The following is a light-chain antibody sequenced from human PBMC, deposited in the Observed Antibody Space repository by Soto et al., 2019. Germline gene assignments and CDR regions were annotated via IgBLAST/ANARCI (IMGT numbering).Light chain of an antibody. J-gene: IGKJ2*01. CDR2: AAS. CDR3: LQDYNYPYT. CDR1: PGIISD. Sequence: AIQMTQSPSSLSAAVGDRVTISCRASPGIISDVARYQQKPWKAPKLLIYAASSLQSGVPSRFSGSGSGTDFTLTISSLQPEDFATYYCLQDYNYPYTCGQGTKLEIK. V-gene: IGKV1-6*01.